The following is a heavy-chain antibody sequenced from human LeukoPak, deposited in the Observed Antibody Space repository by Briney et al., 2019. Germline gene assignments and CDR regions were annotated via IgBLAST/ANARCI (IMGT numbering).Heavy chain of an antibody. V-gene: IGHV3-11*01. CDR1: GFTFSDSY. J-gene: IGHJ6*03. D-gene: IGHD2-2*01. CDR3: ARTPFNIVVVPAAIEVQSNFYMDV. CDR2: ISSSGSII. Sequence: GGSLRLSCAASGFTFSDSYMSWIREAPGRGLEWVSYISSSGSIIYYTDSVKGRFTISRDNAKNSLYLQMNSLRAEDTAVYYCARTPFNIVVVPAAIEVQSNFYMDVWGKGTTITISS.